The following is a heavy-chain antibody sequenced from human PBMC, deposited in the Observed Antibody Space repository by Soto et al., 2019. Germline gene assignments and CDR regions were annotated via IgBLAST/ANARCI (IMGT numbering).Heavy chain of an antibody. D-gene: IGHD6-13*01. Sequence: ASVKVSCKVSGYTLTELSIHWVRQAPGEGLEWMGGFDLENGETIYAQRFQGRVTMTEESSADTPYMELSSLRSEDTAVYYCAIEVRRSKQFDHGGQGNMVTV. V-gene: IGHV1-24*01. CDR3: AIEVRRSKQFDH. CDR1: GYTLTELS. J-gene: IGHJ4*02. CDR2: FDLENGET.